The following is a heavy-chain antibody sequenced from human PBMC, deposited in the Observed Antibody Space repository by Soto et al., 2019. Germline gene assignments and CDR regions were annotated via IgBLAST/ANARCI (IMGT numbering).Heavy chain of an antibody. CDR3: ARASNAIWYYYYYGMDV. CDR2: ISAYNGNT. J-gene: IGHJ6*02. D-gene: IGHD3-9*01. Sequence: ASVKVSCKASGYTFTSYGISWVRQAPGQGLEWMGWISAYNGNTNYAQKLQGRVTMTTDTSTSTAYMELRSLRSDDTAVYYCARASNAIWYYYYYGMDVWGQGTTVTVSS. V-gene: IGHV1-18*01. CDR1: GYTFTSYG.